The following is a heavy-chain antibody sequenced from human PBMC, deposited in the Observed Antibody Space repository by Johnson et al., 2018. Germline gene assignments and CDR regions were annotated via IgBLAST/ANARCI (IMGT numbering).Heavy chain of an antibody. D-gene: IGHD4-11*01. CDR1: GVSISSYY. J-gene: IGHJ3*02. CDR2: IYYSGST. V-gene: IGHV4-59*01. CDR3: AGWEQYSDYNARAFDI. Sequence: QVQLQESGPGLVKPSETLSLTCTVSGVSISSYYWSWIRQPPGKGLEWIGYIYYSGSTNYNPSLKSRVTISGDTSKQQFYLKLSSVTAADTAMYYCAGWEQYSDYNARAFDIWGQGTMVTVSS.